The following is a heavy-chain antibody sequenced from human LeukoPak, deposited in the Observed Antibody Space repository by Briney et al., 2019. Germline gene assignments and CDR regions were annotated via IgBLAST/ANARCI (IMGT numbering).Heavy chain of an antibody. CDR2: ISPTGSTT. D-gene: IGHD6-13*01. Sequence: GGSLRLSCAASGFSFSGHWMHWARQLPGKGLVWVSRISPTGSTTSYADSVKGRFTVSRDNAKNTPYLQVNNLRAEDTAVYYCARGPSSNWSGLDFWGQGTLLTVSS. CDR3: ARGPSSNWSGLDF. J-gene: IGHJ4*02. CDR1: GFSFSGHW. V-gene: IGHV3-74*01.